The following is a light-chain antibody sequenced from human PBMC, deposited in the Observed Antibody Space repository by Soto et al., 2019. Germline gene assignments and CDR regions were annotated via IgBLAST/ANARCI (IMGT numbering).Light chain of an antibody. J-gene: IGLJ1*01. V-gene: IGLV1-40*01. CDR3: QSYDNSLSVYV. CDR1: SSNIGAGFD. CDR2: GNS. Sequence: QSVVTQPPSVSGAPGQRVTISCSGGSSNIGAGFDVHWYQQLPGTAPKLLIYGNSNRPSGVPDRFSGSKSGTSASLAITGLQAEDEADYYCQSYDNSLSVYVFGTGTKLTVL.